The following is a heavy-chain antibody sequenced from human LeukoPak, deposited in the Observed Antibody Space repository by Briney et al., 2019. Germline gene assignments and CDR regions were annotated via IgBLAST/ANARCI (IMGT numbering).Heavy chain of an antibody. J-gene: IGHJ4*02. CDR1: GGSISSYY. CDR3: AREYYNYYDSSGYFDY. Sequence: SETLSLTCTVSGGSISSYYWSWIRQPPGKGLEWIGYIYYSGSTNYNPSLKSRVTISVDTSKNQFSLKLSSVTAADTAVYYCAREYYNYYDSSGYFDYWGQGTLVTVSS. CDR2: IYYSGST. V-gene: IGHV4-59*01. D-gene: IGHD3-22*01.